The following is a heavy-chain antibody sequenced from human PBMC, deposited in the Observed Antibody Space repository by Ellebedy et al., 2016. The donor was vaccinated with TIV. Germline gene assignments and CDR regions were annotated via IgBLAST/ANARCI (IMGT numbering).Heavy chain of an antibody. V-gene: IGHV1-18*04. CDR2: ISAHGGIT. CDR1: NYTFTDYG. CDR3: AREEMYFYDSAGYYYGSHGMDV. D-gene: IGHD3-22*01. Sequence: ASVKVSCKASNYTFTDYGISWVRQAPGQGPEWMGWISAHGGITHSAQKFQDRVTMTTDTSTSTAYLELRSLRSGDTAVYYCAREEMYFYDSAGYYYGSHGMDVWGQGTTVTVSS. J-gene: IGHJ6*02.